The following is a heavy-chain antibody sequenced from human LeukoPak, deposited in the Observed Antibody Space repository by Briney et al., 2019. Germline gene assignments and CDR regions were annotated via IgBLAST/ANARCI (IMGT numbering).Heavy chain of an antibody. Sequence: PGGSLRLSCAASGFTFSSYEMNWVRPAPGKGLEWVSYIRTSGGRIYYADSVKGRFTISRDNATNSLYLQMNALRDEETAVYNCARSSARNWKQPIGYYFDCWGQGTLVTVSS. V-gene: IGHV3-48*03. D-gene: IGHD1-1*01. CDR2: IRTSGGRI. J-gene: IGHJ4*02. CDR1: GFTFSSYE. CDR3: ARSSARNWKQPIGYYFDC.